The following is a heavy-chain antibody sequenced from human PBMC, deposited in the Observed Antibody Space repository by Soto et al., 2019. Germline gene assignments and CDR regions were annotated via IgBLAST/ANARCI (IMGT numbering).Heavy chain of an antibody. CDR1: GGSFSGYY. CDR2: INHSGSP. V-gene: IGHV4-34*01. CDR3: ARTVAGPGPYYFDY. D-gene: IGHD2-15*01. J-gene: IGHJ4*02. Sequence: SEPLSLTCAVYGGSFSGYYWSWIRQPPGKGLEWIGEINHSGSPNYNPSLKSRVTISVETAKNQFSLKLSSVTAADTAVYYCARTVAGPGPYYFDYWGQGTLVTVSS.